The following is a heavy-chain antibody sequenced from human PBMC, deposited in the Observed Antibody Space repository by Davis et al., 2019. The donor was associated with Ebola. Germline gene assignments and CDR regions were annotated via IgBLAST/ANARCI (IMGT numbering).Heavy chain of an antibody. CDR1: GYTFTSYY. J-gene: IGHJ6*04. CDR3: ARDIVVVVAAIDGYYYYGMDV. Sequence: ASVKVSCKASGYTFTSYYMHWVRQAPGQGLEWMGIINPSGGSTSYAQKFQGRVTMTRETSTSTVYMELSSLRSEDTAVYYCARDIVVVVAAIDGYYYYGMDVWGKGTTVTVSS. D-gene: IGHD2-15*01. V-gene: IGHV1-46*01. CDR2: INPSGGST.